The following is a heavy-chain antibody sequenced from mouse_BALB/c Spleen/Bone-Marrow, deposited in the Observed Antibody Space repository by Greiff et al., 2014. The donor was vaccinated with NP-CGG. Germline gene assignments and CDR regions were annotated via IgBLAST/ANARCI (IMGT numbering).Heavy chain of an antibody. CDR1: GYTFTSYV. D-gene: IGHD2-10*02. V-gene: IGHV1-14*01. J-gene: IGHJ4*01. CDR2: INPYNDGT. Sequence: VHVKQSGPELVKPGASVEMSCKASGYTFTSYVMHWVKQKPGQGLEWIGYINPYNDGTKYNEKFKGKATLTSDKSSSTAYMELSSLTSEDSAVYYCARKVWYYAMDYWGQGTSVTVSS. CDR3: ARKVWYYAMDY.